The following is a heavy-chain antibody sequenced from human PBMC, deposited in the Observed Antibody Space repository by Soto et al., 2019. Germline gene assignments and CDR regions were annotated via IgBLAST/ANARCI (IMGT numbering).Heavy chain of an antibody. J-gene: IGHJ4*02. CDR1: GFTFSSYG. CDR3: AKELYYYDSYFDY. D-gene: IGHD3-22*01. V-gene: IGHV3-30*18. CDR2: ISYDGSNK. Sequence: GGSLRLSCAASGFTFSSYGMHWVRQAPGKGLEWVAVISYDGSNKYYADSVKGRFTISRDNSKNTLYLQMNSLRAEDTAVYYCAKELYYYDSYFDYWGQGTLVTVSS.